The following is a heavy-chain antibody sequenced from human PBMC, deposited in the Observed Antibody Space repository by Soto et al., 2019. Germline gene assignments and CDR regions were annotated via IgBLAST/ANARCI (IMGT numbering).Heavy chain of an antibody. CDR2: INSDGTTT. CDR3: ARDVSYSMDV. Sequence: EVQLVESGGGVVQPGGSLRLSCAVSGFTFSSHWMHWVRQAPGKGLVWVSYINSDGTTTIYADSVKGRFTISRDNAKDTLYLQMNSLRAEDTAVYYCARDVSYSMDVWGQGTTVTVSS. CDR1: GFTFSSHW. V-gene: IGHV3-74*01. J-gene: IGHJ6*02.